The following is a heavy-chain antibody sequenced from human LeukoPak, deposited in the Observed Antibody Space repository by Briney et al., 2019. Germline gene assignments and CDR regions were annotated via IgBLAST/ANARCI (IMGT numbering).Heavy chain of an antibody. Sequence: GGSLRPSCAASGLTFSSYGMHWVRQAPGKGLEWVSAISGSGGSTYYADSVKGRFTISRDNAKNSLYLQMNSLRAEDTAVYYCARDQGLYCSSTSCSLQPWGQGTLVTVSS. J-gene: IGHJ4*02. CDR3: ARDQGLYCSSTSCSLQP. V-gene: IGHV3-21*01. CDR2: ISGSGGST. CDR1: GLTFSSYG. D-gene: IGHD2-2*01.